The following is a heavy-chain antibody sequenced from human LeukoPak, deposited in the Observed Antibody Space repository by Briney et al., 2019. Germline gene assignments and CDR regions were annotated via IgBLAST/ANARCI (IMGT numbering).Heavy chain of an antibody. CDR3: ARLGVVITTGPPDY. CDR2: INPNSGGT. Sequence: ASVKVSCKASGYSFTNYYIHWVRQAPGQGLEWMGWINPNSGGTNYAQKFQGGVTMTRDTSISTAYMELSRLTSDDTAVYYCARLGVVITTGPPDYWGQGTLVTVSS. J-gene: IGHJ4*02. V-gene: IGHV1-2*02. D-gene: IGHD3-22*01. CDR1: GYSFTNYY.